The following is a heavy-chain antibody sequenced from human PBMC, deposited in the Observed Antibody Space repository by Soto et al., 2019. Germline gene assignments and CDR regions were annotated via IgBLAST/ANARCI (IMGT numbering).Heavy chain of an antibody. V-gene: IGHV1-69*01. CDR1: GGTFSSYA. D-gene: IGHD5-18*01. CDR2: IIPIFGTA. Sequence: QVQLVQSGAEVKKPGSSVKVSCKASGGTFSSYAISWVRQAHGQGLEWMGGIIPIFGTANYAQKFQGRVTITADESTSTAYMELSSLRSEDTAVYYCARSWDSYGSPPFAYWGQGTLVTVSS. CDR3: ARSWDSYGSPPFAY. J-gene: IGHJ4*02.